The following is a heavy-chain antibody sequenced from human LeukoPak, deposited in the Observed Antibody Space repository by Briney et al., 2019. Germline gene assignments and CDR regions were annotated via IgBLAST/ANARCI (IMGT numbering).Heavy chain of an antibody. CDR2: INPSGGST. J-gene: IGHJ6*03. CDR1: GYTFTSYY. CDR3: ARDLHERGYMDV. V-gene: IGHV1-46*01. Sequence: VASVKVSCKASGYTFTSYYMHWVRQAPGQGLEWMGIINPSGGSTSYAQKFQGRVTMTRDMSTSTVYMELSSLRSEDTAVYYCARDLHERGYMDVWGKGTTVTVSS.